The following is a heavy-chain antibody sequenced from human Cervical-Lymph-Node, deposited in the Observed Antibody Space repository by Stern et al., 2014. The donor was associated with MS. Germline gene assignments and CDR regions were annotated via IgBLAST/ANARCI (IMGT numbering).Heavy chain of an antibody. D-gene: IGHD1-7*01. CDR3: TIELTGTYRY. CDR2: INPSGGST. V-gene: IGHV1-46*01. J-gene: IGHJ4*02. CDR1: GYTFTSYY. Sequence: QLVQSGAEVKKPGASVKVSCKASGYTFTSYYMHWVRQAPGQGLEWMGIINPSGGSTSYAQKFQGRVTMTRDTSTSTVYMELSSLRSEDTAVYYCTIELTGTYRYWGQGTLVTVSS.